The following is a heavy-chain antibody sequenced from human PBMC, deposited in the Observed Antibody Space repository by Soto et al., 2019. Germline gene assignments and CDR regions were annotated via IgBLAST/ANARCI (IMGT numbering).Heavy chain of an antibody. CDR1: GASLSSISYY. CDR2: IFFTGNI. J-gene: IGHJ4*02. Sequence: SETLSLPCTVSGASLSSISYYWGWIRQPPGKGLAWVGSIFFTGNIYYNPSLKSRVTISVDTSRNQFSLMVNSVTAADTAVDYCASRHCSGGSCYNPGFDSWCQGALVTVSS. D-gene: IGHD2-15*01. CDR3: ASRHCSGGSCYNPGFDS. V-gene: IGHV4-39*01.